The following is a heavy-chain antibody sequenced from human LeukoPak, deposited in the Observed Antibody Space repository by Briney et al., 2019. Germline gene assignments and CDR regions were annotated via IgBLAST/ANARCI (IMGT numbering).Heavy chain of an antibody. J-gene: IGHJ3*02. V-gene: IGHV3-11*01. CDR2: ISSSGSTI. CDR3: ARDYLRSHAFDI. CDR1: GFTFSDYY. Sequence: GSLRLSCAASGFTFSDYYMSWIRQAPGKGLEWVSYISSSGSTIYYADSVKGRFTISRDNAKNSLYLQMNSLRAEDTAVYYCARDYLRSHAFDIWGQGTMVTVSS. D-gene: IGHD4-17*01.